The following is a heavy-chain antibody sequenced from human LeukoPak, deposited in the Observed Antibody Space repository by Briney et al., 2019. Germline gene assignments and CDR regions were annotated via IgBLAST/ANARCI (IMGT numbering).Heavy chain of an antibody. V-gene: IGHV4-4*02. CDR2: IYHSGST. Sequence: NPSETLSLTCAVSGGSISSSNWWSWVRQPPGKGLEWIGEIYHSGSTNYNPSLKSRVTISVDKSKNQFSLKLSSVTAADTAVYYCARDRASGGSGSSLDYWGQGTLVTVSS. D-gene: IGHD3-10*01. CDR1: GGSISSSNW. CDR3: ARDRASGGSGSSLDY. J-gene: IGHJ4*02.